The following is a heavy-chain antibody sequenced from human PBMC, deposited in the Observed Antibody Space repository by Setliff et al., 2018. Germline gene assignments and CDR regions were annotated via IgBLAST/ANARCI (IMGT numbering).Heavy chain of an antibody. V-gene: IGHV4-38-2*01. J-gene: IGHJ3*02. Sequence: PSETLSLTCAVSGYSISSGCYWGWIRQPPGKGLEWIGYVGYNGNTHYNPSLNSRVTMSVDTSKNQFSLKLTSVSAADTAVYYCARWGENSGRPDWRAFDIWGQGTMVTVSS. D-gene: IGHD1-26*01. CDR2: VGYNGNT. CDR1: GYSISSGCY. CDR3: ARWGENSGRPDWRAFDI.